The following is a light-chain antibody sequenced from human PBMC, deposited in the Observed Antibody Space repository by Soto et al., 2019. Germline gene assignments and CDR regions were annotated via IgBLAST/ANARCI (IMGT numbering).Light chain of an antibody. CDR1: QSVSSSY. Sequence: EIVLTQSPVTLSLSPGERATLSCSASQSVSSSYLAWYQQKPGQAPRLLIYGASSRATGIPDRFSGSGSGTDFTLTISRLEPEDFAVYYCQKYGSSSFNFGPGTKVDIK. J-gene: IGKJ3*01. CDR2: GAS. V-gene: IGKV3-20*01. CDR3: QKYGSSSFN.